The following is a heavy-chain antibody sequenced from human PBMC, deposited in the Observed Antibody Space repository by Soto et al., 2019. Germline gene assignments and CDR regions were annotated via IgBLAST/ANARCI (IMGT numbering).Heavy chain of an antibody. J-gene: IGHJ3*02. CDR3: AKAEPYYDTLNRYSRRDAFDI. Sequence: VGSLRLSCSSRVCSFISCCMSWVLQAPVNGLEWVSCISVSGGITYYADSVKGRFTISRDNSKNTLYLQMNSLRAEDTAVYYSAKAEPYYDTLNRYSRRDAFDIWGQRQMVNVSS. CDR1: VCSFISCC. CDR2: ISVSGGIT. V-gene: IGHV3-23*01. D-gene: IGHD3-9*01.